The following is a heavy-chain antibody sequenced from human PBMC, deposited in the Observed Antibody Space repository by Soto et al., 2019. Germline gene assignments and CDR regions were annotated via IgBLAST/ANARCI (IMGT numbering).Heavy chain of an antibody. CDR3: AREATVTTNYYYGMDV. Sequence: QVQLQESGPGLVKPSQTLSLTCTVSGGSISSGDYYWSWIRQPPGKGLEWIGYIYYSGSTYYNPSLKSCVTISVDTSKNQFSLKLSSVTAADTAVYYCAREATVTTNYYYGMDVWGQGTTVTVSS. CDR1: GGSISSGDYY. V-gene: IGHV4-30-4*01. D-gene: IGHD4-4*01. J-gene: IGHJ6*02. CDR2: IYYSGST.